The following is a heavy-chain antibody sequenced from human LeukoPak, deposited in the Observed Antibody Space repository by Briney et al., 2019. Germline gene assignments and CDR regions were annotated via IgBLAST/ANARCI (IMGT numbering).Heavy chain of an antibody. CDR2: IDGPDGAS. CDR1: GFRFAGYF. CDR3: ARVDSGNYDY. Sequence: GGSLRLSCAASGFRFAGYFMSWVRQPPGKGLEYVSSIDGPDGASYYADSVKGRFTISRDNSKNTLFLQMNSLRVEDTAVSYCARVDSGNYDYWGQGTLLAVSS. D-gene: IGHD1-26*01. V-gene: IGHV3-23*01. J-gene: IGHJ4*02.